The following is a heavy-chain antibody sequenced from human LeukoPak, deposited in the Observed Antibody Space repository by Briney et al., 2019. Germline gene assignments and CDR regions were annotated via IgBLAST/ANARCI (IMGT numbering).Heavy chain of an antibody. J-gene: IGHJ3*02. CDR2: IDPNSGDT. V-gene: IGHV1-2*02. CDR3: ARDFVDTDMGYVGFGSAFDI. CDR1: GYTFTGYY. Sequence: ASVKVSCKASGYTFTGYYMHWVRQAPGQGLEWMGWIDPNSGDTNYAQKFQGRVTITRETSISTAYMELSRLRSDDTAVYYCARDFVDTDMGYVGFGSAFDIWGQGTIVTVSS. D-gene: IGHD5-18*01.